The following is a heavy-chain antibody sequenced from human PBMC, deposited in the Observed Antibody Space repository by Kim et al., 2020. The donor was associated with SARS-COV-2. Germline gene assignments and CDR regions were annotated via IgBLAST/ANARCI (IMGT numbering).Heavy chain of an antibody. D-gene: IGHD6-6*01. V-gene: IGHV3-33*08. CDR2: IWYDGSNK. CDR3: ARDETSYSSSSNEGGDY. J-gene: IGHJ4*02. CDR1: GFTFRRSC. Sequence: GGSLRLSCAASGFTFRRSCLPWVRQAPGTGLEWVAVIWYDGSNKYYADSVKGRFTISRDNSKNTLYLQMNSLRAEDTAVYYCARDETSYSSSSNEGGDYWGQRTLVTVSS.